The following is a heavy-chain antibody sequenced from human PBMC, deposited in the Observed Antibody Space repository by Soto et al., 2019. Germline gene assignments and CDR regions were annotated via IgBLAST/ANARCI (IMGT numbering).Heavy chain of an antibody. D-gene: IGHD2-15*01. Sequence: GGSLRLSCAASGFTFGDYAMHWVRQAPGKGLEWVSGISWNSGSIGYADSVKGRFTISRDNAKNSLYLQMNSLRAEGTAFYYCAKDMEMVAAGYYFDYWGQGTLVNVSS. V-gene: IGHV3-9*01. CDR2: ISWNSGSI. CDR3: AKDMEMVAAGYYFDY. J-gene: IGHJ4*02. CDR1: GFTFGDYA.